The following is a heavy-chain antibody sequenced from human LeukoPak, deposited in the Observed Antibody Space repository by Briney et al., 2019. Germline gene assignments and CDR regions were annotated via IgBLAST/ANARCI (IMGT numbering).Heavy chain of an antibody. CDR2: IYYSGST. D-gene: IGHD4-17*01. J-gene: IGHJ4*02. CDR3: ARDPDYGDYGDDY. V-gene: IGHV4-39*07. Sequence: SETLSLTCTVSGGSISSSSYYWGWIRQPPGKGLEWIGSIYYSGSTYYNPSLKSRVTISVDTSKNQFSLKLSSVTAADTAVYYCARDPDYGDYGDDYWGRGTLVTVSS. CDR1: GGSISSSSYY.